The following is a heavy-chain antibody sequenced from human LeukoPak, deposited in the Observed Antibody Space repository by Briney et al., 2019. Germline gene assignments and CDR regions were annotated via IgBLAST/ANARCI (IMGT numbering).Heavy chain of an antibody. CDR1: GYTFTSYG. CDR3: ARGPFMITFGGVIVPNGVDY. V-gene: IGHV1-18*01. Sequence: ASVKVSCKASGYTFTSYGISWVRQAPGQGLEWMGWISAYNGNTNYAQKLQGRVTMTTDTSTSTAYMELRSLRSDDTAVYYCARGPFMITFGGVIVPNGVDYWGQGTLVTVSS. J-gene: IGHJ4*02. D-gene: IGHD3-16*02. CDR2: ISAYNGNT.